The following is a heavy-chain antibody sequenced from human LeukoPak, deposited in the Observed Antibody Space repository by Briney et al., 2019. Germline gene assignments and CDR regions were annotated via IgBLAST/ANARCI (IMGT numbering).Heavy chain of an antibody. D-gene: IGHD6-19*01. J-gene: IGHJ4*02. CDR1: GYTFIGYY. CDR3: ARDQRLVAGTCYFDY. V-gene: IGHV1-2*02. Sequence: ASVNCSCTASGYTFIGYYIHWVRQAPGQGLEWMGWINPNGGRINYAHKFQGRVTMTRDTSISTAYMELSRLGSDDSAVYYCARDQRLVAGTCYFDYWGQGTMLTDSP. CDR2: INPNGGRI.